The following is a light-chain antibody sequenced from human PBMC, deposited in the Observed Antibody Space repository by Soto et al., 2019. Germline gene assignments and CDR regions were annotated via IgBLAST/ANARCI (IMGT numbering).Light chain of an antibody. CDR3: QQRSNWPIIT. J-gene: IGKJ5*01. CDR2: DTS. Sequence: DIVLSQSPGTLSLSPGERATLSCRASQSVSSGYLAWYQHKPGQAPRLLIYDTSKRATGIPARFSGSGSGADFTLTISSLEPEDFAVYYCQQRSNWPIITFGQGTRLEIK. CDR1: QSVSSGY. V-gene: IGKV3-11*01.